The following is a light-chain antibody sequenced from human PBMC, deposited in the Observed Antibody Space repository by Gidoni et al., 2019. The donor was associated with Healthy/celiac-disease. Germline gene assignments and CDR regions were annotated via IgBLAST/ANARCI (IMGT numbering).Light chain of an antibody. V-gene: IGKV3-15*01. CDR1: QSVSSN. Sequence: EIVMTQSPATLSVSPGERATLSCRASQSVSSNLAWYQQKPGQAPRLLIYGASTRATGIPARLSGSGSGTEFTLTISSLQSEDFAVYYCQQYNNWPPGIFTFGPGTKVDIK. J-gene: IGKJ3*01. CDR3: QQYNNWPPGIFT. CDR2: GAS.